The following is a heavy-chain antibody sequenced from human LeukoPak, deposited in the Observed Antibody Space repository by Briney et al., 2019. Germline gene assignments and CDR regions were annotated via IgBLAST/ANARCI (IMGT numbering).Heavy chain of an antibody. Sequence: GASVKVSCKASGGTFSSYAISWVRQAPGQGLEWMGGIIPIFGTANYAQKFQGRVTITTDESTSTAYMELSSLRSEDTAVYYCASLYSGSSSPDDYYYYMDVWGKGTTVTVSS. V-gene: IGHV1-69*05. CDR1: GGTFSSYA. D-gene: IGHD6-6*01. CDR3: ASLYSGSSSPDDYYYYMDV. J-gene: IGHJ6*03. CDR2: IIPIFGTA.